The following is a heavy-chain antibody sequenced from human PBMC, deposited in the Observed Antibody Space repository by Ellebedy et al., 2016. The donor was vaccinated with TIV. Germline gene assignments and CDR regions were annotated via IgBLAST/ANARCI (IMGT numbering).Heavy chain of an antibody. V-gene: IGHV4-30-4*01. CDR2: IYYSGST. CDR3: ARVSPPRHDSSGYNSQYFDY. Sequence: MPSETLSLTCTVSGGSISSGDYYWSWIRKPPGKGLAWIGYIYYSGSTYYNPSLKSRVTISVETSKNQFSLQLSSVTAADTAVYYCARVSPPRHDSSGYNSQYFDYWGQGTLVTVSS. CDR1: GGSISSGDYY. J-gene: IGHJ4*02. D-gene: IGHD3-22*01.